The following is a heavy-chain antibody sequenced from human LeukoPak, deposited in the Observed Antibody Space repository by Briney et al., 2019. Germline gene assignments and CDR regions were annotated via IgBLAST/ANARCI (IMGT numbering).Heavy chain of an antibody. Sequence: GGFLRLSCAASGFTFADYAMHWVRQAPGKGLEWVSLISGYGGSTYYADSVKGRFTISRDNSKSSLYLQMSSLRTEDTALYYCAKAPGFCSTTSCPGDYWGQGTLVTVSS. CDR2: ISGYGGST. J-gene: IGHJ4*02. V-gene: IGHV3-43*02. CDR3: AKAPGFCSTTSCPGDY. CDR1: GFTFADYA. D-gene: IGHD2-2*01.